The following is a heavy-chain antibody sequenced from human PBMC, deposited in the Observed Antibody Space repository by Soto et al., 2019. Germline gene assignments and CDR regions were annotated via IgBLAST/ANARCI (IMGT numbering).Heavy chain of an antibody. CDR2: ISWDGEST. V-gene: IGHV3-43D*04. CDR1: GYAFEDYA. Sequence: GGSLRLSCGTSGYAFEDYAMHWVRQVPGKGLEWVSLISWDGESTYYADPVKGRFTVSRDNSEKSLYLQMNSVRVDDTALYYCEKVGQLEITTGHDYFDHWGQGTLVTVSS. D-gene: IGHD3-3*01. CDR3: EKVGQLEITTGHDYFDH. J-gene: IGHJ4*02.